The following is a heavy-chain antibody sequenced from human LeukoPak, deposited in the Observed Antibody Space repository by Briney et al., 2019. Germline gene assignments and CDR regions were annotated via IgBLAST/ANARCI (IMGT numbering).Heavy chain of an antibody. CDR3: VKGHDSSGYYLSYFDY. J-gene: IGHJ4*02. V-gene: IGHV3-23*01. CDR1: GFTFSSYA. Sequence: GGSLRLSCAASGFTFSSYAMSWVRQAPGKGLEWVSTISGSGGSTSYADSVKGRFTISRDNSKNTLYLQMSSLRAEDTAVYYCVKGHDSSGYYLSYFDYWGQGALVTVSS. CDR2: ISGSGGST. D-gene: IGHD3-22*01.